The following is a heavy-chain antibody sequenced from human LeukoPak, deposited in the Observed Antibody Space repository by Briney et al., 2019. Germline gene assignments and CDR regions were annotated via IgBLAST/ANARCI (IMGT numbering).Heavy chain of an antibody. Sequence: SETLSLTCTVSGGSISSGGYYWSWIRQHPGKGLEWIGYIYYGGSTYYNPSLKSRVTISVDTSKNQFSLKLSSVTAADTAVYYCARDGEPEAFDIWGQGTMVTVSS. CDR1: GGSISSGGYY. D-gene: IGHD1-26*01. CDR3: ARDGEPEAFDI. V-gene: IGHV4-31*03. CDR2: IYYGGST. J-gene: IGHJ3*02.